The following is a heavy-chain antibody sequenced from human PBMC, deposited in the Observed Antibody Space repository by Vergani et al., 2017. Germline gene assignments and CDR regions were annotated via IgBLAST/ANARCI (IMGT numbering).Heavy chain of an antibody. Sequence: EVQLVESGGGLVKPGGSLRLSCAASGFSFSSYSMNWVRQAPGKGLEWVASISGSSSYVFYRDSVEGRCTITRDNAKKSVYLQMNSLGAEDTAMYFCARGLWDCTHIRCSPPSYWGQGTQVTVSS. CDR3: ARGLWDCTHIRCSPPSY. D-gene: IGHD2-8*01. V-gene: IGHV3-21*02. CDR1: GFSFSSYS. J-gene: IGHJ4*02. CDR2: ISGSSSYV.